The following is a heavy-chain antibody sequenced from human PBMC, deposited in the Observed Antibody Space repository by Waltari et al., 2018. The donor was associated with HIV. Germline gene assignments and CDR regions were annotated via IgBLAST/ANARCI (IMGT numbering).Heavy chain of an antibody. J-gene: IGHJ3*02. V-gene: IGHV1-18*01. CDR1: GYMFTNFG. CDR3: AREGTFDI. CDR2: ISNYNGNT. Sequence: QGHLVQSGAEMRKPGASVKVSCEASGYMFTNFGISWVRQAPGQGLEWMGRISNYNGNTNYAQKFRGRVTMTTDPSGSTAYMELRTLKSDDTATYYCAREGTFDIWGQGTMVTVSS.